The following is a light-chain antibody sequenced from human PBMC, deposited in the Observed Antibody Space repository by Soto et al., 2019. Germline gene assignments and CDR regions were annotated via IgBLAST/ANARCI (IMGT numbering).Light chain of an antibody. CDR3: LQDINYPWT. J-gene: IGKJ1*01. V-gene: IGKV1-6*01. CDR2: GAS. CDR1: QRISSY. Sequence: QMTQSPSSLSASVGDRVTITCRASQRISSYLNWYQQKPGKPPKVLIYGASNLQSGVPPRFSGSGSGTDFTLAISSLQPEDSATYYCLQDINYPWTFGQGTKVDIK.